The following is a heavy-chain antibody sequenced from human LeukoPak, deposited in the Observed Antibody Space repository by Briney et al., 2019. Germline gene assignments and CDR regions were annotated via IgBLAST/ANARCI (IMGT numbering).Heavy chain of an antibody. V-gene: IGHV3-73*01. CDR1: GFTFSGSA. Sequence: PGGSLRLPCAASGFTFSGSAMHWVRQASGKGLEWVGRIRSKANSYATAYAASVKGRFTISRDDSKNTAYLQMNSLKTEDTAVYYCTSGCSSTSCYGSWDYWGQGTLVTVSS. CDR3: TSGCSSTSCYGSWDY. J-gene: IGHJ4*02. D-gene: IGHD2-2*01. CDR2: IRSKANSYAT.